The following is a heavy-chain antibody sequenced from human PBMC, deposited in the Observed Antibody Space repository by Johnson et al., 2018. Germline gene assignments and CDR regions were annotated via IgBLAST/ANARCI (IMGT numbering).Heavy chain of an antibody. CDR3: ARDGLKTYYDFWMQVDP. V-gene: IGHV3-47*02. CDR2: IGTGGDT. CDR1: GFAFSSYV. Sequence: EVQLVESGGGLIQPGGSLRPSCAASGFAFSSYVLHWVRRAPGKGPEWVSAIGTGGDTYYADSVMGRFTISRDNAKKSLYLQRNSLIAEDMAVYYCARDGLKTYYDFWMQVDPWGQGTLVTVSS. J-gene: IGHJ5*02. D-gene: IGHD3-3*01.